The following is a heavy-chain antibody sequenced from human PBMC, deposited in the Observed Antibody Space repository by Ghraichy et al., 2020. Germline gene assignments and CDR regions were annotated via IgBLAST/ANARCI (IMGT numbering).Heavy chain of an antibody. J-gene: IGHJ6*02. Sequence: SETLSLTCAVYGGSFSGYYWSWIRQPPGKGLEWIGEINHSGSTNYNPSLKSRVTISVDTSKNQFSLKLSSVTAADTAVYYCARGHLADYYYYGMDVWGQGTTVTVSS. CDR3: ARGHLADYYYYGMDV. V-gene: IGHV4-34*01. CDR1: GGSFSGYY. CDR2: INHSGST.